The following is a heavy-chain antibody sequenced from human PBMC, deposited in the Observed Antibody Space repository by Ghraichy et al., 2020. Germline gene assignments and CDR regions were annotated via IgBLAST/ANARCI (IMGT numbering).Heavy chain of an antibody. V-gene: IGHV4-38-2*01. CDR1: GYSISSGYY. CDR3: ARLVWEGGMDV. Sequence: SETLSLTCAVSGYSISSGYYWGWIRQPPGKGLEWIGSIYHSGSTYYNPSLKSRVTISVDTSKNQFSLKLSSVTAADTAVYYCARLVWEGGMDVWGQGTTVTVSS. J-gene: IGHJ6*02. D-gene: IGHD1-26*01. CDR2: IYHSGST.